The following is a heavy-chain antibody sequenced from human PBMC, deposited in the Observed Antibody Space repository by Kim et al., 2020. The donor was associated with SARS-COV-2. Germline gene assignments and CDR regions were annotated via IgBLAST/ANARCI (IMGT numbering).Heavy chain of an antibody. V-gene: IGHV4-31*03. J-gene: IGHJ4*02. CDR1: GASIVKGGYS. Sequence: SETLSLTCNVSGASIVKGGYSWTWIRQHPGKGLEWLGHIFYGGTTHFNSSLQSRMTVSLDTSKNQFSLELRSVTAAHTAIYFCARGSSWNGFDFWGQGTL. D-gene: IGHD6-13*01. CDR3: ARGSSWNGFDF. CDR2: IFYGGTT.